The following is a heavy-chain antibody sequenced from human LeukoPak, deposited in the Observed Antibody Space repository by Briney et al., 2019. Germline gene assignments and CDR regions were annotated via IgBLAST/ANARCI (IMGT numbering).Heavy chain of an antibody. D-gene: IGHD1-1*01. Sequence: SVKVSCKASGGTFSSYAISWVRQAPGQWLEWMGGIIPIFGTANYAQKFQGRVTITADESTSTAYMELSSLRSEDTAVYYCARDRRVQLERPGFDIWGQGTMVTVSS. J-gene: IGHJ3*02. CDR1: GGTFSSYA. V-gene: IGHV1-69*13. CDR3: ARDRRVQLERPGFDI. CDR2: IIPIFGTA.